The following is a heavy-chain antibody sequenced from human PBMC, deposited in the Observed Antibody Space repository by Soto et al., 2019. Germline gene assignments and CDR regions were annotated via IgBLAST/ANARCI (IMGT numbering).Heavy chain of an antibody. D-gene: IGHD3-3*01. J-gene: IGHJ6*02. CDR2: ISSSSSYI. Sequence: GGSLRLSCAASGFTFSSYSMNWVRQAPGKGLEWVSSISSSSSYIYYADSVKGRFTIPRDNAKNSLYLQMNSPRDEDTAVYYCARDSHYDFWSGQNYYYGMDVWGQGTTVTVSS. CDR1: GFTFSSYS. V-gene: IGHV3-21*01. CDR3: ARDSHYDFWSGQNYYYGMDV.